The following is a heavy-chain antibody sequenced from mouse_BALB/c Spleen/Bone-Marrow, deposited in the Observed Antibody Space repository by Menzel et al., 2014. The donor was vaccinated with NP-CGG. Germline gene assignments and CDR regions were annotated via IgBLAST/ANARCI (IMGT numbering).Heavy chain of an antibody. Sequence: VQGVESGAELVRPGSPVKISCKASGYAFSSYWMNWVKQRPGQGLEWIGQIYPGDGDTNYNGKFKGKATLTADKSSSTAYMQLSSLTSEDSAVYFCARQYGNYFDYWGQGTTLTVSS. CDR1: GYAFSSYW. J-gene: IGHJ2*01. CDR3: ARQYGNYFDY. V-gene: IGHV1-80*01. D-gene: IGHD2-10*02. CDR2: IYPGDGDT.